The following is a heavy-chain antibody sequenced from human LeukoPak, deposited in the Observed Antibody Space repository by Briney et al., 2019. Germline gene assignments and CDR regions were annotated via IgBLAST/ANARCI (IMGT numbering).Heavy chain of an antibody. CDR2: INPSGGST. CDR1: GYTFTSYY. D-gene: IGHD3-10*01. CDR3: ARDRGGRRYGMDV. Sequence: ASVKVSCKASGYTFTSYYMHWVRQAPGQGLEWMGLINPSGGSTSYAQYFQGRFTMTRDKSTNTVYMELSSLRSEDTAVYYCARDRGGRRYGMDVWGQGTTVTVSS. V-gene: IGHV1-46*01. J-gene: IGHJ6*02.